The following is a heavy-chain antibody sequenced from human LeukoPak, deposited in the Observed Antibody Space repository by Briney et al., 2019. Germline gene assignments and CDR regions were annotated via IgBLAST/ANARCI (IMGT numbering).Heavy chain of an antibody. CDR3: ARDLTRITIFGVVIPIDYFDY. V-gene: IGHV3-23*01. CDR2: IRQSGDIT. CDR1: EFTFINYV. Sequence: GSLRLSCAAPEFTFINYVMNWVRQAPGKGLEWVSSIRQSGDITYYADSVKGRFTISRDNSKNTLSLQMNSLRAEDTAVYYCARDLTRITIFGVVIPIDYFDYWGQGTLVTVSS. J-gene: IGHJ4*02. D-gene: IGHD3-3*01.